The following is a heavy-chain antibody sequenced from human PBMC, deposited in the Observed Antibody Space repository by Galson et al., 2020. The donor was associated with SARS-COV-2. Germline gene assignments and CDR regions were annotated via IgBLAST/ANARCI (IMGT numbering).Heavy chain of an antibody. CDR1: GYTLTDYD. CDR2: MNPSNGGT. D-gene: IGHD3-10*01. CDR3: ARGLVRGVPSPDY. J-gene: IGHJ4*02. V-gene: IGHV1-8*01. Sequence: ASVKVSCKASGYTLTDYDFNWLRQAAGQGLEVLGYMNPSNGGTGYAQKFQGRVTMTTDTSTRTTYMELSSLRSEDTAIYYCARGLVRGVPSPDYWGQGTLVTVSS.